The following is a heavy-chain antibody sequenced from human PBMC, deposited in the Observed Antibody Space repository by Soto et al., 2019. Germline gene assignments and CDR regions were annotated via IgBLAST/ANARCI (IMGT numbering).Heavy chain of an antibody. CDR3: ASLRVDPGYNWNYWYFDL. CDR1: GFTFSSYW. Sequence: GGSLRLSCAASGFTFSSYWMSWVRQAPGKGLAWVANIKQDGSEKYYVDSVKGRFTISRDSANNSLYLQMNSLRAEDTAVYYCASLRVDPGYNWNYWYFDLWGRGTLVTVSS. D-gene: IGHD1-20*01. CDR2: IKQDGSEK. J-gene: IGHJ2*01. V-gene: IGHV3-7*01.